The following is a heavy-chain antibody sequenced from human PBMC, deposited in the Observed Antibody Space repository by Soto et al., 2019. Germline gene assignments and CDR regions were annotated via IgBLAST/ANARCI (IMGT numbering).Heavy chain of an antibody. V-gene: IGHV3-21*01. D-gene: IGHD3-10*01. CDR3: ARDEGGKTGRGHYYYGMDV. Sequence: GGSLRLSCAASGFTFSSYSLNWVRQAPGKGLEWVSSISSSSNYIYYADSVKGRFTITRDNAKNSLYLEMNSLRAVDTAVYYCARDEGGKTGRGHYYYGMDVWGQGTTVTVSS. CDR1: GFTFSSYS. CDR2: ISSSSNYI. J-gene: IGHJ6*02.